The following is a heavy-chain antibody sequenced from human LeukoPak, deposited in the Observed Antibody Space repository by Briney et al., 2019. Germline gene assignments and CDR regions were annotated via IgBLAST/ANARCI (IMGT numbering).Heavy chain of an antibody. CDR2: INSDGSTI. V-gene: IGHV3-74*01. CDR3: ARAAYYRFDY. J-gene: IGHJ4*02. Sequence: GGSLRLSCAASGFTFSSYWAHWVRQAPGKGLEWVARINSDGSTINHADSVRGRFTISRDNAENTLYLQMSSLRAEDTAIYFCARAAYYRFDYWGQGTLVTVSS. CDR1: GFTFSSYW. D-gene: IGHD1-26*01.